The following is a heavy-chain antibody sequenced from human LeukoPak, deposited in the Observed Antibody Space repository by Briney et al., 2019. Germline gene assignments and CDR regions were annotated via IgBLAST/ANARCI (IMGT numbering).Heavy chain of an antibody. CDR2: IYHSGTT. J-gene: IGHJ4*02. V-gene: IGHV4-4*02. CDR1: GTSISLSNW. D-gene: IGHD3-10*01. CDR3: ARSYFGSGTFNGFDY. Sequence: SETLSLACAVSGTSISLSNWWTWVRQPPGKGLEWIGEIYHSGTTNYNPSLKSRVTISLDKSRNQFSLNLNSVSAADTAVYYCARSYFGSGTFNGFDYWGQGTLVTVSS.